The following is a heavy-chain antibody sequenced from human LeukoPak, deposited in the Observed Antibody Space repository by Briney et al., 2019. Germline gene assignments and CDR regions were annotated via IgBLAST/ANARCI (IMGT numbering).Heavy chain of an antibody. D-gene: IGHD6-19*01. J-gene: IGHJ6*03. CDR1: GGSVSTGSYY. CDR2: INHSGST. Sequence: SETLSLTCTVSGGSVSTGSYYWSWIRQPPGKGLEWIGEINHSGSTNYNPPLKSRVTISVDTSKNQFSLKLSSVTAADTAVYYCARGRKLAVAYYYYYYMDVWGKGTTVTVSS. V-gene: IGHV4-39*07. CDR3: ARGRKLAVAYYYYYYMDV.